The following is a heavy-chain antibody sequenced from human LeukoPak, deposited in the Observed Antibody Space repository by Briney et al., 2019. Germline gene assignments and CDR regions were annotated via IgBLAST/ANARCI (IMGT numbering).Heavy chain of an antibody. CDR1: GDSVSSKSAD. V-gene: IGHV6-1*01. J-gene: IGHJ4*02. CDR2: TYYRGKWYN. D-gene: IGHD3-22*01. CDR3: TRCLRYYDSSGYYSSFDY. Sequence: HTLTLTCAISGDSVSSKSADWKWIRQSPSRGLEWLGRTYYRGKWYNDYAVSVKSRRTINPDTSKNQFSLQMNSVTPEDTAVYYCTRCLRYYDSSGYYSSFDYWGQGTLVTVSS.